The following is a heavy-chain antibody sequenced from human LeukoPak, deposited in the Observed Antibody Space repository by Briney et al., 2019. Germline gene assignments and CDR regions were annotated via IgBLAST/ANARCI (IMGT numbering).Heavy chain of an antibody. CDR1: GYTFTSYD. J-gene: IGHJ4*02. Sequence: ASVKASCKASGYTFTSYDVNWVRQATGQGLEWMGWMNPNSGNTGYAQKFQGRVTMTRNTSISTAYMELSSLRSEDTAVYYCARADIVGAIDYWGQGTLVTVSS. CDR3: ARADIVGAIDY. CDR2: MNPNSGNT. D-gene: IGHD1-26*01. V-gene: IGHV1-8*01.